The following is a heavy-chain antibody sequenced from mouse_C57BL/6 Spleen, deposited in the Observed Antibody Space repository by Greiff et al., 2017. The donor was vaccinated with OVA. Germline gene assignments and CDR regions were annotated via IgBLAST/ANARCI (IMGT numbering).Heavy chain of an antibody. Sequence: EVKLMESGGGLVQPGGSLSLSCAASGFTFTDYYMSWVRQPPGKALEWLGFIRNKANGYTTEYSASVKGRFTISRENSQSILYLQMNALRAEDSATYYCARAQIYDEYDGGYFDVWGTGTTVTVSS. CDR2: IRNKANGYTT. CDR1: GFTFTDYY. J-gene: IGHJ1*03. CDR3: ARAQIYDEYDGGYFDV. D-gene: IGHD2-4*01. V-gene: IGHV7-3*01.